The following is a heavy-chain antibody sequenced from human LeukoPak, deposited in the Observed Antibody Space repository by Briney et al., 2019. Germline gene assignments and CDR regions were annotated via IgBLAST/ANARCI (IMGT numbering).Heavy chain of an antibody. CDR1: GGSFSGYY. CDR3: ARVKLRYFDWLPGNNWFDP. D-gene: IGHD3-9*01. J-gene: IGHJ5*02. Sequence: QTSETLSLTCAVYGGSFSGYYWSWIRQPPGKGLEWIGEINHSGSTNYNPSLKSRVTISVDTSKNQFSLKLSSVTAADTAVYYCARVKLRYFDWLPGNNWFDPWGQGTLVTVSS. CDR2: INHSGST. V-gene: IGHV4-34*01.